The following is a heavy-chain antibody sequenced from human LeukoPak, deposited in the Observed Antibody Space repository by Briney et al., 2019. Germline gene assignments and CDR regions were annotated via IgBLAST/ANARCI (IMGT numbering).Heavy chain of an antibody. CDR1: GYTFTSYY. V-gene: IGHV1-46*01. CDR2: INPSGGST. J-gene: IGHJ6*02. CDR3: ARGPSSWIQLWLSYYYGMDV. Sequence: GASVKVSCKASGYTFTSYYMHWVRQAPGQGLEWMGIINPSGGSTSYAQKFQGRVTMTRDTSTSTVYMELSSLRSEDTAVYYCARGPSSWIQLWLSYYYGMDVGGQGTTVTVSS. D-gene: IGHD5-18*01.